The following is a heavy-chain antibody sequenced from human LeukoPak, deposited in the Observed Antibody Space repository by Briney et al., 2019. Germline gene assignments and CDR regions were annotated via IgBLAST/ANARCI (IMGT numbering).Heavy chain of an antibody. D-gene: IGHD6-19*01. J-gene: IGHJ4*02. CDR2: IYTDGRT. Sequence: PGGSLKLSCAASGFAVSSNYMSWVRQAPGKALEWVSLIYTDGRTYHADSVKGRFTISRDNSNNTLYLQMNSLRAEDTAVYYCAKSFSGWYQLDYWGQGTLVTVSS. CDR3: AKSFSGWYQLDY. V-gene: IGHV3-53*01. CDR1: GFAVSSNY.